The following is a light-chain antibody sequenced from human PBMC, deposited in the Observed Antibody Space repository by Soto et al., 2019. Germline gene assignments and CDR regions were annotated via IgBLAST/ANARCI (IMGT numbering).Light chain of an antibody. Sequence: DIRMTQSPSSLSASVGDTVTMTCRAGQTIGQYVSWYRQKPGKAPDLLIYSASTLHSGVPSRFRGSGSETVFTLTISGLQPEDFGTYYWQQYDNLLFTFGPGTRVDVE. J-gene: IGKJ3*01. V-gene: IGKV1-39*01. CDR2: SAS. CDR3: QQYDNLLFT. CDR1: QTIGQY.